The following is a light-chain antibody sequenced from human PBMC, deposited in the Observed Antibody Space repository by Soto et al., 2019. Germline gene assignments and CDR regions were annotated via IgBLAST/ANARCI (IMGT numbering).Light chain of an antibody. CDR2: GAS. J-gene: IGKJ4*01. V-gene: IGKV3-20*01. CDR3: HQYGSSPLT. Sequence: EVVLTQSPGTLSLSPGERAFLSCRASQTISSNFLAWYQQKPGQAPRLLIYGASSRVTGIPDRFSGSASGTDFTLTISRLEPEDFAVYYCHQYGSSPLTFGRGNKVEIK. CDR1: QTISSNF.